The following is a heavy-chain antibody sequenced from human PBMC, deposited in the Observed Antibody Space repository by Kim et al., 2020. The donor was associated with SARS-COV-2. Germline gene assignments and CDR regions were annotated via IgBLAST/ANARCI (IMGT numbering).Heavy chain of an antibody. CDR1: GGSISSSSYY. CDR3: ARSGRYYPGGGWFDP. CDR2: IYYSGST. D-gene: IGHD3-10*01. Sequence: SETLSLTCTVSGGSISSSSYYWGWIRQPPGKGLEWIGSIYYSGSTYYNPSLKSRVTISVDTSKNQFSLKLSSVTAADTAVYYCARSGRYYPGGGWFDPWGQGTLVTVSS. V-gene: IGHV4-39*01. J-gene: IGHJ5*02.